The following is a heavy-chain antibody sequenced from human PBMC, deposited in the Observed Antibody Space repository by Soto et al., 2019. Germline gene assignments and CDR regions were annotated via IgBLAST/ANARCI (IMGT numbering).Heavy chain of an antibody. Sequence: SVKVSCKASGGPFSSYRISCVRQAPGQGLEWMGRIIPILGIANYAQKFQGRVTITADKSTSTAYMELSSLRSEDTAVYYCADRLADLWRQGTIVTVSS. J-gene: IGHJ3*01. V-gene: IGHV1-69*02. D-gene: IGHD3-16*02. CDR2: IIPILGIA. CDR1: GGPFSSYR. CDR3: ADRLADL.